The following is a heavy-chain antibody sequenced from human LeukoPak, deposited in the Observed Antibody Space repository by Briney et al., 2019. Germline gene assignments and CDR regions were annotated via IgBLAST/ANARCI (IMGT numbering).Heavy chain of an antibody. CDR3: ARGLGVVVPAAISSFDY. V-gene: IGHV4-38-2*01. J-gene: IGHJ4*02. CDR2: IYHSGST. CDR1: GYSISSGYY. Sequence: PSETLSLTCAVSGYSISSGYYWGWIRQPPGKGLEWIGSIYHSGSTYYNPSLKSRVTISVDTSKNQFSLKLSSVTAADTAVYYCARGLGVVVPAAISSFDYWGQGTLVTVSS. D-gene: IGHD2-2*02.